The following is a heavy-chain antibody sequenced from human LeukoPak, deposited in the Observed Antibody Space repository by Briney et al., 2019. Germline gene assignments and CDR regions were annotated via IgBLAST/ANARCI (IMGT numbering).Heavy chain of an antibody. Sequence: GGSLRLSCVASGITFSNYAMSWVRQAPGKGLEWVSTISDSGGSTYYADSVKGRFTISRDNSKNTLHLQMNSLRAEDTAVYYCAKGEEEYYYYGMDVWGQGTTVTVSS. CDR1: GITFSNYA. CDR2: ISDSGGST. V-gene: IGHV3-23*01. D-gene: IGHD1-26*01. J-gene: IGHJ6*02. CDR3: AKGEEEYYYYGMDV.